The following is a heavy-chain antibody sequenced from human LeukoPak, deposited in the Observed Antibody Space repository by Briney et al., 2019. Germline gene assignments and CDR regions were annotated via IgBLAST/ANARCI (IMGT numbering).Heavy chain of an antibody. CDR2: INPSGGST. CDR1: GYTFTSYD. V-gene: IGHV1-46*01. D-gene: IGHD3-22*01. CDR3: ARDWAYYDSSGYYLDY. J-gene: IGHJ4*02. Sequence: ASVKVSCKASGYTFTSYDINWVRQAPGQGLEWMGIINPSGGSTSYAQKFQGRVTMTRDMSTSTVYMELSSLRSEDTAVSYCARDWAYYDSSGYYLDYWGQGTLVTVSS.